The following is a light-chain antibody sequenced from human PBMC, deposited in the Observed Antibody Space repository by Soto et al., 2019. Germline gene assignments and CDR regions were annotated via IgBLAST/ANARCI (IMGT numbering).Light chain of an antibody. CDR3: QQYGSSPYT. Sequence: EIVLTQFPATLSVSPGETVTLSCRASQSVSSYLAWYQQKPGQAPRLLIYGASSRATGIPDRFSGSGSGTDFTLTISRLEPEDFAVYYCQQYGSSPYTFGQGTKLEIK. CDR1: QSVSSY. CDR2: GAS. V-gene: IGKV3-20*01. J-gene: IGKJ2*01.